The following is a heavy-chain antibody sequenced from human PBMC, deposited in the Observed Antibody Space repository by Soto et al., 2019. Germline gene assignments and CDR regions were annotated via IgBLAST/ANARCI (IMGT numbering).Heavy chain of an antibody. CDR1: GYTFTSYD. V-gene: IGHV1-18*01. J-gene: IGHJ5*02. CDR2: ISAYNGNT. Sequence: ASVKVSCKASGYTFTSYDLSWVRQAPGQGLEWMGWISAYNGNTNYAQKLQGRVTMTTDTSTSTAYMELRSLRSDDTAVYYCAIVPEVYNWNDEAWNWFDPSSRRTLVTVSS. CDR3: AIVPEVYNWNDEAWNWFDP. D-gene: IGHD1-20*01.